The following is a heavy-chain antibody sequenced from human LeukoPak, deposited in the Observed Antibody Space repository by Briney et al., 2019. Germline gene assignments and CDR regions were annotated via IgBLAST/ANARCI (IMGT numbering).Heavy chain of an antibody. Sequence: GGSLRLPCAASGFTFSSHWMSWVRQAPGKGLEWVASIKEDGSEKNYVDSVKGRFTISRDNAKNSLYLQMNSLQAEDTAVYYCARDGHSGSYGDWGQGTLVTVSS. CDR2: IKEDGSEK. CDR1: GFTFSSHW. D-gene: IGHD2-15*01. CDR3: ARDGHSGSYGD. V-gene: IGHV3-7*01. J-gene: IGHJ1*01.